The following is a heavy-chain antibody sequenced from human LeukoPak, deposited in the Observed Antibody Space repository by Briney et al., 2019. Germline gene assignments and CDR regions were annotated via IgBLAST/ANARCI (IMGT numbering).Heavy chain of an antibody. CDR3: ARGPYSSGWELKYYFDY. CDR2: FDPEDVET. J-gene: IGHJ4*02. Sequence: GASVKVSCKIYGYTLTELSMHWVRQAPGKGLEWMGTFDPEDVETIYAQKFQGRVTMTEDTSTDTAYMGLNNLGSDDTAVYYCARGPYSSGWELKYYFDYWGQGTLVTVSS. V-gene: IGHV1-24*01. D-gene: IGHD6-19*01. CDR1: GYTLTELS.